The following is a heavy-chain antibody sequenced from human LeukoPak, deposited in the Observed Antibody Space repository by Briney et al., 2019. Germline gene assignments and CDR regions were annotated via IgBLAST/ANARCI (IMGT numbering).Heavy chain of an antibody. V-gene: IGHV3-30-3*01. CDR1: GFTFNNHA. Sequence: GGSLRLSCAASGFTFNNHALHWVRQAPGKELEWVAVISYDGSNKYYADSVKGRFTISRDNSKSTMCLQMNSLRADDAALYYCAGEVYYWGQGTLVTVSS. J-gene: IGHJ4*02. D-gene: IGHD5/OR15-5a*01. CDR2: ISYDGSNK. CDR3: AGEVYY.